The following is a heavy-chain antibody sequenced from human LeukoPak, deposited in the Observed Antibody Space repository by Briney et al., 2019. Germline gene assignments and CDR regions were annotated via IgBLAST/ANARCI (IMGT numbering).Heavy chain of an antibody. CDR3: ARVTPSNGYLVVGAFDI. J-gene: IGHJ3*02. CDR2: IKKDGSEK. D-gene: IGHD3-22*01. Sequence: GGSLRLSCAASGFTFSSYWMSWVRQAPGKGLEWVANIKKDGSEKYYVDSVKGRFTISRDNAKNSLYLQMNSLRAEDTAVYYCARVTPSNGYLVVGAFDIWGQGTMVTVSS. CDR1: GFTFSSYW. V-gene: IGHV3-7*01.